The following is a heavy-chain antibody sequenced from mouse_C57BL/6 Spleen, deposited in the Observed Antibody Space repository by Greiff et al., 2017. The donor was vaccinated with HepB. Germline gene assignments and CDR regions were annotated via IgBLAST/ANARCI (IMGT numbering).Heavy chain of an antibody. D-gene: IGHD2-3*01. CDR3: ARRSPDGSPFDY. CDR1: GFTFSDYG. J-gene: IGHJ2*01. Sequence: EVKLQESGGGLVKPGGSLKLSCAASGFTFSDYGMHWVRQAPEKGLEWVAYISSGSSTIYYADTVKGRFTISRDNAKNTLFLQMTSLRSEDTAMYYCARRSPDGSPFDYWGQGTTLTVSS. V-gene: IGHV5-17*01. CDR2: ISSGSSTI.